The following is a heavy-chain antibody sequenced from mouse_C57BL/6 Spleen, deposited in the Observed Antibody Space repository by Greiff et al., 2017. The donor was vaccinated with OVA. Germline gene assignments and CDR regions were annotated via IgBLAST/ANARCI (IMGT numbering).Heavy chain of an antibody. Sequence: EVKLMESGGGLVQPGGSMKLSCAASGFTFSDAWMDWVRQSPEKGLEWVAEIRNKANNHATYYAVSVKGRFTISRAESKRSVYLQMNSLRAEDTGIDYCTPSYYGGSAYWYFDVWGTGTTVTVSS. CDR2: IRNKANNHAT. D-gene: IGHD1-1*01. CDR1: GFTFSDAW. V-gene: IGHV6-6*01. J-gene: IGHJ1*03. CDR3: TPSYYGGSAYWYFDV.